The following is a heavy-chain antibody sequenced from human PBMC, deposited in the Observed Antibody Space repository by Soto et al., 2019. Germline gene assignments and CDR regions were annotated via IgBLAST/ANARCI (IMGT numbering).Heavy chain of an antibody. D-gene: IGHD3-10*01. V-gene: IGHV4-34*01. CDR3: ARGMRVTLVRGVSNWFDP. J-gene: IGHJ5*02. CDR1: GGSFSGYY. CDR2: INHSGST. Sequence: QVQLQQWGAGLLKPSETLSLTCAVYGGSFSGYYWSWIRQPPGKGLEWIGEINHSGSTNYNPSLKSRVTISLDPSTHQFSLKLSAVTASYTAVYYCARGMRVTLVRGVSNWFDPWGQGTLVTVSS.